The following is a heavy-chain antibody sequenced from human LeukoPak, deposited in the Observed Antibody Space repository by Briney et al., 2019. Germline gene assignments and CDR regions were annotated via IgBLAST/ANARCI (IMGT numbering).Heavy chain of an antibody. CDR1: GFTFSRFG. D-gene: IGHD6-19*01. CDR3: VRGNSGSRTTPFDY. Sequence: GGSLRLSCAASGFTFSRFGMNWVRQAPGKGLEWISYISSSSSAIYYADSVKGRFTISRDNAKNTLFLQMTSLRAEDTAVYYCVRGNSGSRTTPFDYWGQGTLVTVSS. J-gene: IGHJ4*02. CDR2: ISSSSSAI. V-gene: IGHV3-48*04.